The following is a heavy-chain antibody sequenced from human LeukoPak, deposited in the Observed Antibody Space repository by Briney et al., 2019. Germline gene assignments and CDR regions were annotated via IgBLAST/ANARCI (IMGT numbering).Heavy chain of an antibody. CDR2: MYYSGST. Sequence: PSETLSLTCTVSGASISSSSNYWGWIRQPPGKGLEWTGSMYYSGSTYYNPSLKSRVTISVDTSKNQFSLKLSSVTAADTAVYYCASCRGSSWYYFDYWGQGTLVTVSS. D-gene: IGHD6-13*01. CDR1: GASISSSSNY. V-gene: IGHV4-39*01. J-gene: IGHJ4*02. CDR3: ASCRGSSWYYFDY.